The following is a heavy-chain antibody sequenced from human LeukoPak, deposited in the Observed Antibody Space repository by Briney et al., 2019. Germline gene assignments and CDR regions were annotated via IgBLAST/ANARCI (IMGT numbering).Heavy chain of an antibody. D-gene: IGHD1-26*01. CDR3: ARGRGKVGATKSGYYSYCMDV. J-gene: IGHJ6*03. CDR1: VGTLRRYS. V-gene: IGHV1-69*16. CDR2: VKPIVGTA. Sequence: GSSRKLSCKASVGTLRRYSISWVRQVQGEGPEWRGRVKPIVGTANYAQKFQGRVTITTDESTSTAYMELSSLRSEDTAVYYCARGRGKVGATKSGYYSYCMDVWGKGTTVTVSS.